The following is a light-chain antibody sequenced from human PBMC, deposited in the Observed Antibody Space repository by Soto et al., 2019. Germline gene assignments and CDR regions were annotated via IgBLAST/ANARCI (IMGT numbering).Light chain of an antibody. Sequence: DIQMTQSPSSLSASVGDRVTITCRASQTVRTYLNWYQQKPGKAPTLLVYAASTLGSAVPPRFTGAGSETDFTLTISGLQPEDSATYYCQQTFSTPITFGQGTR. CDR1: QTVRTY. CDR3: QQTFSTPIT. V-gene: IGKV1-39*01. CDR2: AAS. J-gene: IGKJ5*01.